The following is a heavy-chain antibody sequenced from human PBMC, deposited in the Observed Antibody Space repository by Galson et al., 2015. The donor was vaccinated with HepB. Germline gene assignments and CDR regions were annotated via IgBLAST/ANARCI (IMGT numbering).Heavy chain of an antibody. D-gene: IGHD1-1*01. CDR3: ATYKQKLTNLEY. J-gene: IGHJ4*02. CDR1: GFSIRSHY. Sequence: SLRLSCAASGFSIRSHYMNWVRHSPGKGLEWVSSIGDDTWVPNPGRRTFTSYADSVSGRFTISRDNSKSTLYLQMDSLRAEDTAIYYCATYKQKLTNLEYWGQGTLVTVSS. CDR2: IGDDTWVPNPGRRTFT. V-gene: IGHV3-23*01.